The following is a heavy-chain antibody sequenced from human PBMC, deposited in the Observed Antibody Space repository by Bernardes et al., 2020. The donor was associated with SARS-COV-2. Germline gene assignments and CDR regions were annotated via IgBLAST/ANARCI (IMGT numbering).Heavy chain of an antibody. CDR1: GEAFSGYY. CDR3: ARGASFGFLSAYSFGRGGPFDP. CDR2: INQSGST. Sequence: SETLSLTCAVHGEAFSGYYWSWIRQSPGKGLEWIGEINQSGSTNYNPSLKSRVTLSVDTSKNQFSLNLRSLTAADTAVYYCARGASFGFLSAYSFGRGGPFDPWGQGVLVTVAS. J-gene: IGHJ5*02. D-gene: IGHD3-3*01. V-gene: IGHV4-34*01.